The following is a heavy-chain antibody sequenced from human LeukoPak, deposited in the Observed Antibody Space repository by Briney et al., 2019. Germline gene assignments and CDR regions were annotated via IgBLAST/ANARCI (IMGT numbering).Heavy chain of an antibody. D-gene: IGHD6-13*01. CDR3: ARERTYSSSHEYFQH. CDR2: INPSGGST. CDR1: GYTFTSYY. J-gene: IGHJ1*01. V-gene: IGHV1-46*01. Sequence: ASVKVSCKASGYTFTSYYMHWVPQAPGQGLEWMGIINPSGGSTSYAQKFQGRVTVTRDTSTSTVYMELSSLRSEDTAVYYCARERTYSSSHEYFQHWGQGTLVTVSS.